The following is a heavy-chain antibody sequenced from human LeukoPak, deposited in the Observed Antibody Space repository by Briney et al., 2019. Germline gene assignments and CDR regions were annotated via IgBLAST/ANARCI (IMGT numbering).Heavy chain of an antibody. J-gene: IGHJ4*02. CDR3: VVGSSGFLAPEYFDS. D-gene: IGHD3-22*01. Sequence: PGGSLRLSCSASAFTFSSYAMDWVRQAPGKGLQYVSGISTNGGSTYYADSVKGRFSISRDNSKNTLYLQMSSLRAEDTAVYYCVVGSSGFLAPEYFDSWGQGALVTVSS. CDR2: ISTNGGST. CDR1: AFTFSSYA. V-gene: IGHV3-64D*09.